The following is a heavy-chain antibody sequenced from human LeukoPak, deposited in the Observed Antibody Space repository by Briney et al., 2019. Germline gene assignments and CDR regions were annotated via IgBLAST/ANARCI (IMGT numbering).Heavy chain of an antibody. CDR1: GYTFTSYY. CDR3: ARDVREQQLYY. D-gene: IGHD6-13*01. J-gene: IGHJ4*02. V-gene: IGHV1-46*01. CDR2: INPSGGST. Sequence: ASVKVSCKASGYTFTSYYMHWVRKAPGQGLEWIGIINPSGGSTSYAQKFQGRVTMTRDTSTSTVYMELSSLRSEDTAVYYCARDVREQQLYYWGQGTLVTVSS.